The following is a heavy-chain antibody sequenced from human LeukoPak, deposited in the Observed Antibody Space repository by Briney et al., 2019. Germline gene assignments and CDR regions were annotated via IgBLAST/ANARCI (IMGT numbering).Heavy chain of an antibody. D-gene: IGHD4-23*01. CDR3: AKDAHFLYGGKRDHYFDQ. V-gene: IGHV3-30*02. CDR1: GFTFFSYG. CDR2: IRYDGSDK. Sequence: GGSLRLSCAASGFTFFSYGMHWVRQAPGKGLEWVTFIRYDGSDKDYADSVKGRFTISRDNSKKTFYLQMNSLRREDTAVYYCAKDAHFLYGGKRDHYFDQWGQGTLVTVSS. J-gene: IGHJ4*02.